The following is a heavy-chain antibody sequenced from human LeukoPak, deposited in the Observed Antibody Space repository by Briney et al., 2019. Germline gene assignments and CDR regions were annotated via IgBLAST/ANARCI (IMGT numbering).Heavy chain of an antibody. CDR2: ISGYNGNT. D-gene: IGHD3-10*01. V-gene: IGHV1-18*01. CDR3: ARDPNYYTSGSYLDY. CDR1: GYTFSSYG. Sequence: ASVKVSCKASGYTFSSYGMTWVRQAPGQGLEWMGWISGYNGNTNLAQKLQGRVTLTTDTSTSTGYMELRSLRSDDTAVYYCARDPNYYTSGSYLDYWGQGTLVTVSS. J-gene: IGHJ4*02.